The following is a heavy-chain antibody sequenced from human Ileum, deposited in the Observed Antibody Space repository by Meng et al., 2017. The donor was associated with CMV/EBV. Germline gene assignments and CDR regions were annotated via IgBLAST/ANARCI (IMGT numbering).Heavy chain of an antibody. Sequence: CAASRFTVSNCALACVGQAPGKGLECVSTLSTAGNTFYADSVRGRFTISRDNSKNTLYLQMDSLRVEDTAVYYWAKVRWSGTFYFDNWGQGTLVTVSS. CDR2: LSTAGNT. D-gene: IGHD3-3*01. CDR3: AKVRWSGTFYFDN. V-gene: IGHV3-23*01. J-gene: IGHJ4*02. CDR1: RFTVSNCA.